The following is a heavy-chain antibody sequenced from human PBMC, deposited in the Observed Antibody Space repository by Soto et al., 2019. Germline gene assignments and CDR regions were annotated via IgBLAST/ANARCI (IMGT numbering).Heavy chain of an antibody. CDR1: GYIFTSYW. V-gene: IGHV5-51*01. CDR2: IHGGDSNT. CDR3: ARRGTYSSGWDY. Sequence: LKISCKGSGYIFTSYWIGWVRQMPGKGLEWMGIIHGGDSNTRYSPSFEGQVTISTDKSISTAYLQWSSLKASDTAMYYCARRGTYSSGWDYWGQGTLVTVSS. J-gene: IGHJ4*02. D-gene: IGHD6-19*01.